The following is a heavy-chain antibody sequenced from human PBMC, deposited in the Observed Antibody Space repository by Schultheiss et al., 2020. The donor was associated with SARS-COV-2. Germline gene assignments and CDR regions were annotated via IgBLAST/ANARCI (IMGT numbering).Heavy chain of an antibody. V-gene: IGHV3-11*04. D-gene: IGHD3-16*01. CDR2: ISSSGSTI. CDR1: GFTFSDYY. CDR3: ARGLVPANGDSLDY. Sequence: GGSLRLSCAASGFTFSDYYMSWIRQAPGKGLEWVSYISSSGSTIYYADSVKGRFTISRDNSKNTLYLQMNSLRAEDTAVYYCARGLVPANGDSLDYWGQGTLVTVSS. J-gene: IGHJ4*02.